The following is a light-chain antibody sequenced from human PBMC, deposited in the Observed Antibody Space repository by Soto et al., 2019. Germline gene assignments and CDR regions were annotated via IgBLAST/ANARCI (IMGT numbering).Light chain of an antibody. CDR2: DVS. V-gene: IGKV3-11*01. Sequence: EIVMTQSPGTLSVSPGERATLSCRAGQGVTTNFAWYQQKSGQSPRLLIYDVSIRATGIPARFSGSGSGPDFTLTISGLEPEDLAVYYCQQRSVWPITYGQGTRLEIK. CDR3: QQRSVWPIT. CDR1: QGVTTN. J-gene: IGKJ5*01.